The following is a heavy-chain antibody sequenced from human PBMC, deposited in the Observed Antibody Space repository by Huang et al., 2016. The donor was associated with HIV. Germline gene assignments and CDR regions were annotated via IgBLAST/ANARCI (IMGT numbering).Heavy chain of an antibody. J-gene: IGHJ4*02. CDR3: ARLPGSITMIRGVITDPY. Sequence: QLQLQESGPGLLKPSETLSLTCTVSGGSIRSDNYYWGWIRQPPGKGLEWIGSIYYSGSTYYNPSLKSRVTITVDTSKNQVSLKMRSVTAADTAVYYCARLPGSITMIRGVITDPYWGQGTLVTVSS. CDR1: GGSIRSDNYY. V-gene: IGHV4-39*01. D-gene: IGHD3-10*01. CDR2: IYYSGST.